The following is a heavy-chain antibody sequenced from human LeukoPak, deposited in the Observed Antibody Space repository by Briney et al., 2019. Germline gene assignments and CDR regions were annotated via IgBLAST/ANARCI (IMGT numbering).Heavy chain of an antibody. D-gene: IGHD2-15*01. J-gene: IGHJ4*02. CDR1: GFTFSSYS. V-gene: IGHV3-23*01. CDR3: AKGGEVVVAATRD. CDR2: ISGSGGST. Sequence: PGGSLRLSCAASGFTFSSYSMNWVRQAPGKGLEWVSAISGSGGSTYYADSVKGRFTISRDNSKNTLYLQMNSLRAEDTAVYYCAKGGEVVVAATRDWGQGTLVTVSS.